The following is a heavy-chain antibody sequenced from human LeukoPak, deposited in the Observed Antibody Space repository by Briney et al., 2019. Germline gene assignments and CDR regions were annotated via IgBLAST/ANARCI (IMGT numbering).Heavy chain of an antibody. Sequence: PGGSLRLSCAASGFAFSSYAMSWVRQAPGKGLEWFSAISGSGGSTYYADSVKGRFTISRDNSKNTLYLQMNSLRAEDTAVYYCAKDLPAGAAAGMFDYWGQGTLVTVSS. D-gene: IGHD6-13*01. CDR2: ISGSGGST. CDR1: GFAFSSYA. V-gene: IGHV3-23*01. CDR3: AKDLPAGAAAGMFDY. J-gene: IGHJ4*02.